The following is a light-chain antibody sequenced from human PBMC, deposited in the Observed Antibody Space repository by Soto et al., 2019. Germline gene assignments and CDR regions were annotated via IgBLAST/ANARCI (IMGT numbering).Light chain of an antibody. CDR3: QQYNNWRVT. CDR2: VAS. V-gene: IGKV3-15*01. Sequence: IVMTQSPVTLSVSPCEIATLSCIASQSLCSNLAWYQQKPGQAPRLLIYVASTRATGIPARFSGSGSGTEFTLTISSLQSEDFAVYYCQQYNNWRVTFGQGTKVDIK. CDR1: QSLCSN. J-gene: IGKJ1*01.